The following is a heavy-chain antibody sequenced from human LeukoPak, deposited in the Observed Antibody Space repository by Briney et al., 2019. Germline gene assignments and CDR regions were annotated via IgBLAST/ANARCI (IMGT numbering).Heavy chain of an antibody. Sequence: ASVKVSCKASGYTFTSYGISWVRQAPGQGLEWMGWISAYNGNTNYAQKLQGRVTMTTDTSTSTAYMELRSLRSDDTAVYYCARVRGSGWQNWFEPWGPGTLVTVSS. CDR3: ARVRGSGWQNWFEP. D-gene: IGHD6-19*01. V-gene: IGHV1-18*01. J-gene: IGHJ5*02. CDR1: GYTFTSYG. CDR2: ISAYNGNT.